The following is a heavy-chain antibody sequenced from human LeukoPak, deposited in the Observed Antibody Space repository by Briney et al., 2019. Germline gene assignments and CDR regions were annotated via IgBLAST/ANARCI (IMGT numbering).Heavy chain of an antibody. CDR3: ARGGGGSCYSRGDY. V-gene: IGHV3-53*05. J-gene: IGHJ4*02. CDR2: MYSGGTA. D-gene: IGHD2-15*01. Sequence: PGGSLRLSCSASGFTFSNYGMTWVRQAPGKGLEWVSVMYSGGTAFYADSVRGRFTVARDNSKNTVYLEMNSLRAEDTAVYYCARGGGGSCYSRGDYWGQGTLVTVSS. CDR1: GFTFSNYG.